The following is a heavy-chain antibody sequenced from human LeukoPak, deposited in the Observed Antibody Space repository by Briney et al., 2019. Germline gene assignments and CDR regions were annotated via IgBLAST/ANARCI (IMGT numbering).Heavy chain of an antibody. J-gene: IGHJ4*02. CDR2: INPNSGGT. Sequence: ASVKVSCKASGYTFTGHYIHWVRPAPGQGLEWMGFINPNSGGTNYAQKFQGRVTMTRDTSITTAYMELRRVTSDDTAVYYCARVGHTSGWDFDYWGQGTLVTVSS. D-gene: IGHD6-19*01. CDR1: GYTFTGHY. CDR3: ARVGHTSGWDFDY. V-gene: IGHV1-2*02.